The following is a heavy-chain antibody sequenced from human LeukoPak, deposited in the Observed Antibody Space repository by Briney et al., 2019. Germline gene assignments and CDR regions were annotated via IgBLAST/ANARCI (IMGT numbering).Heavy chain of an antibody. J-gene: IGHJ6*02. CDR2: IKQDGSEK. CDR3: ARDKSLTTIFGVVNMRYYYYGMDV. CDR1: GFTFSTYW. V-gene: IGHV3-7*01. Sequence: TGGSLRLSCAASGFTFSTYWMSWVRQAPGKGLEWVANIKQDGSEKKYVDSVKGRFTISRDNSKNTLYLQMNSLRAEDTAVYYCARDKSLTTIFGVVNMRYYYYGMDVWGQGTTVTVSS. D-gene: IGHD3-3*01.